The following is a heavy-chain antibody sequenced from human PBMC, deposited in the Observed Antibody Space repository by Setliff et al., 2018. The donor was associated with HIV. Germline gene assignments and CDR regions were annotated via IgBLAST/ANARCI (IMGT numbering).Heavy chain of an antibody. CDR2: IDYSGST. Sequence: SETLSLTCTVSGGSISSSSSYWGWIRQPPGKGLEWIGSIDYSGSTNNNPSLKSRVTISVDTSKNQFSLKLSSVTAADTAVYYCARENYGSGSLGVFDPWGQGTLVIVSS. D-gene: IGHD3-10*01. CDR3: ARENYGSGSLGVFDP. J-gene: IGHJ5*02. CDR1: GGSISSSSSY. V-gene: IGHV4-39*07.